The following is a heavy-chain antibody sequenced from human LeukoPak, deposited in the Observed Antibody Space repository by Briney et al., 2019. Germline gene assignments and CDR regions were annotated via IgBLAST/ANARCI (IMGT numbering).Heavy chain of an antibody. CDR3: ARGLSDKLTYYDYVWGSYRSATFDY. Sequence: ASVKVSCKASGYTFTSYDINWVRQATGQGREWVGWMNPNSGDTSYAQKFQGRVTMTRNTSISTDYMELSSLRSEDTAVYYCARGLSDKLTYYDYVWGSYRSATFDYWGQGTLVTVSS. CDR2: MNPNSGDT. J-gene: IGHJ4*02. CDR1: GYTFTSYD. V-gene: IGHV1-8*01. D-gene: IGHD3-16*02.